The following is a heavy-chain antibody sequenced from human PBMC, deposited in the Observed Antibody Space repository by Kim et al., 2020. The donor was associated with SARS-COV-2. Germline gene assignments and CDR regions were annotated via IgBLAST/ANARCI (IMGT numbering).Heavy chain of an antibody. Sequence: SETLSLTCTVSGGSISSSSYYWGWIRQPPGKGLEWIGSIYYSGSTYYNPSLKSRVTISVDTSKNQFSLKLSSVTAADTAVYYCASLLGYCGGDCWGWYFDLWGRGTLVTVSS. J-gene: IGHJ2*01. CDR1: GGSISSSSYY. D-gene: IGHD2-21*02. CDR2: IYYSGST. V-gene: IGHV4-39*01. CDR3: ASLLGYCGGDCWGWYFDL.